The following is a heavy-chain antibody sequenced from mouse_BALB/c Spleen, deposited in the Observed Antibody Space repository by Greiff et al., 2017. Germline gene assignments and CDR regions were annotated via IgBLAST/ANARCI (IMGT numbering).Heavy chain of an antibody. CDR3: ARDLRGYYAMDY. J-gene: IGHJ4*01. CDR2: ISNLAYSI. CDR1: GFTFSDYG. V-gene: IGHV5-15*02. Sequence: DVKLVESGGGLVQPGGSRKLSCAASGFTFSDYGMAWVRQAPGKGPEWVAFISNLAYSIYYADTVTGRFTISRENAKNTLYLEMSSLRSEDTAMYYCARDLRGYYAMDYWGQGTSVTVSS.